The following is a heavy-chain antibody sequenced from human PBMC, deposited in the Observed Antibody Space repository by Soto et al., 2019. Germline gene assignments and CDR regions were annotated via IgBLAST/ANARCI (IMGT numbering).Heavy chain of an antibody. V-gene: IGHV3-21*01. CDR1: GFTFSSYS. CDR3: ARDPEGVYGDYVAYFDY. D-gene: IGHD4-17*01. J-gene: IGHJ4*02. CDR2: ISSSSSYI. Sequence: GGSLRLSCAASGFTFSSYSMNWVRQAPGKGLEWVSSISSSSSYIYYADSVKGRFTISRDNAKNSLYLQMNSLRAEDTAVYYCARDPEGVYGDYVAYFDYWGQGTLVTVSS.